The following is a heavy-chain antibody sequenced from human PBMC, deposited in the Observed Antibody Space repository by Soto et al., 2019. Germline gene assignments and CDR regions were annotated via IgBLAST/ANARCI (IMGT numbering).Heavy chain of an antibody. V-gene: IGHV3-30*03. D-gene: IGHD1-7*01. CDR1: GFTFSSYG. CDR3: AGVTGTPLPDY. J-gene: IGHJ4*02. Sequence: GGSLRLSCAASGFTFSSYGMHWVRQAPGKGLEWVAVISYDGSNKYYADSVKGRFTISRDNSKNTLYLQMNSLRAEDTAVYYCAGVTGTPLPDYWGQGTLVTVSS. CDR2: ISYDGSNK.